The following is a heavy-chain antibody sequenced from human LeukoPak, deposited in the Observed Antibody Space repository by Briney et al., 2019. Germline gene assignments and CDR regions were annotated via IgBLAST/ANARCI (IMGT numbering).Heavy chain of an antibody. CDR3: ARSGDIVVVPAARYYYYYYYMDV. D-gene: IGHD2-2*01. J-gene: IGHJ6*03. CDR1: GGTFSSYA. CDR2: IIPIFGTA. Sequence: SVKVSCKASGGTFSSYAISWVRQAPGQGLEWMGGIIPIFGTANYAQKFQGRVTITADESTSTAYMELSSLRSEDTAVYYCARSGDIVVVPAARYYYYYYYMDVWGKGTTVTVSS. V-gene: IGHV1-69*13.